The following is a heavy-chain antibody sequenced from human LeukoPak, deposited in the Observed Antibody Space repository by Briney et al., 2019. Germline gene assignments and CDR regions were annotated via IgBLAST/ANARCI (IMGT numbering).Heavy chain of an antibody. CDR3: ARYYDYVWGSYRGAWFDP. CDR1: GGSISSYY. J-gene: IGHJ5*02. V-gene: IGHV4-59*01. Sequence: SETLSLTCTVSGGSISSYYWSWIRQPPGKGLEWIGYIYYSGSTNYNPSLKSRVTISVDTSKNQFSLKLSSVTAADTAVYYCARYYDYVWGSYRGAWFDPWGQGTLVTVSS. CDR2: IYYSGST. D-gene: IGHD3-16*02.